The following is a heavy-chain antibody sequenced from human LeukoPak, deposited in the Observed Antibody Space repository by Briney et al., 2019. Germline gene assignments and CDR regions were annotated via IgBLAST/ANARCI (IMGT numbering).Heavy chain of an antibody. CDR3: TTDQYYDFWSGYLTTYFQH. J-gene: IGHJ1*01. Sequence: GGSLRLSCAASGFTFSNAWMSWVRQAPGKGLEWVGRIKSKTDGGTTDYAARVKGRFTISRDDSKNTLYLQMNSLKTEDTAVYYCTTDQYYDFWSGYLTTYFQHWGQGTLVTVSS. V-gene: IGHV3-15*01. CDR1: GFTFSNAW. D-gene: IGHD3-3*01. CDR2: IKSKTDGGTT.